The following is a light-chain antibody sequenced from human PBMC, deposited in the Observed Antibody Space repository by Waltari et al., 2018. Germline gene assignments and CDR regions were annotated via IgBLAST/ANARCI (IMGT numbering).Light chain of an antibody. CDR3: NSRDSSGNHRWV. V-gene: IGLV3-19*01. CDR2: GKN. J-gene: IGLJ3*02. CDR1: SLRSYY. Sequence: SSELTQDPAVSVALGHTVRITCQGDSLRSYYASWYQQKPGQAPVLVIYGKNTRPSGIPDRFSGSSSGNTASLTITGAQAEDEADYYCNSRDSSGNHRWVFGGGTKLTVL.